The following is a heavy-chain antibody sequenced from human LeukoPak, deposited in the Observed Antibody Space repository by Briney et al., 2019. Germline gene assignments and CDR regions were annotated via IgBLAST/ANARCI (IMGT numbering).Heavy chain of an antibody. Sequence: PSETLSLTCAVYGGSFSGYYWSWIRQPPGKGLEWSGEINHSGSTNYNPSLKSRVTISVDTSKNQFSLKLSSVTAADTAVYYCARDPYCSGGSCYSRSRDYYYGMDVWGQGTTVTVPS. V-gene: IGHV4-34*01. D-gene: IGHD2-15*01. CDR3: ARDPYCSGGSCYSRSRDYYYGMDV. CDR1: GGSFSGYY. CDR2: INHSGST. J-gene: IGHJ6*02.